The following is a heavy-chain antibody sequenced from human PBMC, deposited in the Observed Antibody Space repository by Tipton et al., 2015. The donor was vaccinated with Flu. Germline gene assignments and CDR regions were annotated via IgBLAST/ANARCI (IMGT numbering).Heavy chain of an antibody. CDR2: VSRSGST. J-gene: IGHJ5*02. V-gene: IGHV4-38-2*01. Sequence: TLSLTCAVSGDSISSDYHWGWVRQFPGKGLEWIGTVSRSGSTIYSPSLSSRVTISIDRSKNQFSLNLKSVTAADMAVYYCARRDYSNYVSDPKSCFDPWGQGILVTVSS. CDR1: GDSISSDYH. D-gene: IGHD4-11*01. CDR3: ARRDYSNYVSDPKSCFDP.